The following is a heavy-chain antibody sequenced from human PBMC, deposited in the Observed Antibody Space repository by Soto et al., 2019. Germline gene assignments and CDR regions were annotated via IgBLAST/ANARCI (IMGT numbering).Heavy chain of an antibody. CDR3: ARRLGDDLLGMHFDP. V-gene: IGHV2-5*02. J-gene: IGHJ5*02. D-gene: IGHD3-9*01. Sequence: SGTTLVNPTQTLTLTCSFSGFSLSTNGVAVGWIRQPPGKALEWLALIYWDDDKRYNPSLKSRLAITKDTSKNQVVLTMTNMAALDAGGDSCARRLGDDLLGMHFDPWGEGIRVT. CDR1: GFSLSTNGVA. CDR2: IYWDDDK.